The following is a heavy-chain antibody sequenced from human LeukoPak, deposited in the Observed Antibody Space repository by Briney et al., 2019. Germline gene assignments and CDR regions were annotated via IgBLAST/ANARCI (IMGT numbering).Heavy chain of an antibody. CDR1: GFTFRSYA. D-gene: IGHD3-16*01. Sequence: GGSLRLSCAASGFTFRSYAMSWVRQAPGKGLEWVSAVGGSGGDTYYADSVKGRYTISRDNSKNTVYLQMNSLRAEDTAIYYCAKDIGGSGAYWGQGTLVTVSS. J-gene: IGHJ4*02. CDR3: AKDIGGSGAY. V-gene: IGHV3-23*01. CDR2: VGGSGGDT.